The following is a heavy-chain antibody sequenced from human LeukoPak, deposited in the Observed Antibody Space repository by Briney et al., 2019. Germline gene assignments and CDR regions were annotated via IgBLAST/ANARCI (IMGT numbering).Heavy chain of an antibody. CDR3: ARRGIAAAYH. J-gene: IGHJ5*02. Sequence: SETLSLTCAVYGGSFSGYYWTWIRQPPGRGLEWIGEINHSGSTNYNPSLKSRVTISVDTSKSQFSLKLNSVTAADTAVYYCARRGIAAAYHWGQGTLVTVSS. V-gene: IGHV4-34*01. CDR2: INHSGST. D-gene: IGHD6-13*01. CDR1: GGSFSGYY.